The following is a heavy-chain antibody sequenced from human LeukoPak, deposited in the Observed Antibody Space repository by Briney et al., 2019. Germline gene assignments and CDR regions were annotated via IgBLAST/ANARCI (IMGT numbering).Heavy chain of an antibody. Sequence: PGGSLRHSCAASGFTFSNYAMNWVRQAPGKGLEWVSGISDSGGSIYYTGSVKGRFTISRDNSKNTLYLQMNSLRAEDTAVYYCAKGNVFDIWGRGTMVTVSS. CDR1: GFTFSNYA. CDR3: AKGNVFDI. CDR2: ISDSGGSI. V-gene: IGHV3-23*01. J-gene: IGHJ3*02.